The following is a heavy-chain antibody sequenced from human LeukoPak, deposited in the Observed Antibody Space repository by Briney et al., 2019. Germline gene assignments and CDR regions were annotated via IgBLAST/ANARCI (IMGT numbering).Heavy chain of an antibody. CDR1: GFTFDDYA. Sequence: PGRSLRLSCAASGFTFDDYAMHWVRQAPGKGQEWVSGISWNSGSIGYADSVKGRFTISRDNAKNSLYLQMNSLRAEDTALYYCAKEDIVVVPAAIRRRGMDVWGQGTTVTVSS. D-gene: IGHD2-2*02. V-gene: IGHV3-9*01. CDR2: ISWNSGSI. CDR3: AKEDIVVVPAAIRRRGMDV. J-gene: IGHJ6*02.